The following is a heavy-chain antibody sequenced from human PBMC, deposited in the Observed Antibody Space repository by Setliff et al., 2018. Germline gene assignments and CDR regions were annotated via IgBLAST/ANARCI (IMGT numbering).Heavy chain of an antibody. CDR3: ARESRYYYDNLGTLDY. CDR1: GGSISSGSYY. D-gene: IGHD3-22*01. V-gene: IGHV4-61*09. CDR2: IYIGGSA. J-gene: IGHJ4*02. Sequence: SETLSLTCTVSGGSISSGSYYWSWIRQPAGKGLEWIGHIYIGGSANYNPSLRGRVTMSVDTSKNQFSLKLSSVTAADTAVYYCARESRYYYDNLGTLDYWGQGTLVTVSS.